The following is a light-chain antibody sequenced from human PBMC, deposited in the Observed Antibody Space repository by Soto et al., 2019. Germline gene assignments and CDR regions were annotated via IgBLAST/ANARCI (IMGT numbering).Light chain of an antibody. J-gene: IGKJ3*01. CDR3: LQKYFYPFT. CDR1: QGIRND. Sequence: AIQMTQSPSSLSASVGDRVTITCRASQGIRNDLDWFQQKPGKAPKLLIYAASNLPSGVPARFSGSGSGTDFTLTISSLQPEDFANDYCLQKYFYPFTFGPGTKVDIQ. V-gene: IGKV1-6*01. CDR2: AAS.